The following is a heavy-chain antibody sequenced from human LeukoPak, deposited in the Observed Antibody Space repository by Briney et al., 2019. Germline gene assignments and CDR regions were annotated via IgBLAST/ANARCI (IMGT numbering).Heavy chain of an antibody. CDR1: GGSFSGYY. J-gene: IGHJ5*02. CDR2: INHSGST. CDR3: AGNDIAAAGYNWFDP. V-gene: IGHV4-34*01. Sequence: SETLSLTCAVYGGSFSGYYWSWIRQPPGKGLEWTGEINHSGSTNYNPSLKSRVTISVDTSKNQFSLKLSSVTAADTAVYHCAGNDIAAAGYNWFDPWGQGTLVTVSS. D-gene: IGHD6-13*01.